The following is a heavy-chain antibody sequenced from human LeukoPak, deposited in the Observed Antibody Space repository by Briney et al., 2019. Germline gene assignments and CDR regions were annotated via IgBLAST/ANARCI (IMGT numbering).Heavy chain of an antibody. CDR3: ARRSRLGGHPFDY. V-gene: IGHV3-74*01. Sequence: GGSLRLSCAASGFTFSSYWMHWVRQAPGKGLVWVSRINSDGSSTSYADSVKGRFTISRDNAKNTLYLQMNSLRAEDTAVYYCARRSRLGGHPFDYWGQGTLVTVSS. CDR1: GFTFSSYW. D-gene: IGHD2-15*01. CDR2: INSDGSST. J-gene: IGHJ4*02.